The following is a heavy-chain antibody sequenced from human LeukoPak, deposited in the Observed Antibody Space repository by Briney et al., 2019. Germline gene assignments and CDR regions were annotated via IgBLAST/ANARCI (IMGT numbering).Heavy chain of an antibody. D-gene: IGHD2-15*01. CDR3: AKDLRRYCSGGSCLVDY. CDR2: ISYDGSNK. V-gene: IGHV3-30*18. CDR1: GFTFSSYG. J-gene: IGHJ4*02. Sequence: PGGSLRLSCAASGFTFSSYGMHWVRQAPGKGLEWVAVISYDGSNKYYADPVKGRFTISRDNSKNTLYLQMNSLRAEDTAVYYYAKDLRRYCSGGSCLVDYWGQGTLVTVSS.